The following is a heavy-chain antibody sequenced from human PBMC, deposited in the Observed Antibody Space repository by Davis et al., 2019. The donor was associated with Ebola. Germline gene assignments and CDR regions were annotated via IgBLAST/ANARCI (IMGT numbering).Heavy chain of an antibody. CDR1: GFTFSSYA. Sequence: GGSLRLSCVASGFTFSSYAMSWVRQAPGKGLEWVSAVSGNGGGKYYADSVKGRFTISRDNSKNTLYLQMNSLRAEDTAVYYCARIAAAVGYWGQGTLVTVSS. V-gene: IGHV3-23*01. CDR3: ARIAAAVGY. J-gene: IGHJ4*02. D-gene: IGHD6-13*01. CDR2: VSGNGGGK.